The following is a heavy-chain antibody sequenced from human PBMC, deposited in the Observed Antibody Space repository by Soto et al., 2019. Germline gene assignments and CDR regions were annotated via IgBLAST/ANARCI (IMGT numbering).Heavy chain of an antibody. V-gene: IGHV1-18*01. CDR3: ARVPMTSLHPIAVADNY. CDR1: GYTFTSYG. CDR2: ISAYNGNT. D-gene: IGHD6-19*01. Sequence: ASVKVSCKASGYTFTSYGISWVRQAPGQGLEWMGWISAYNGNTNYAQKLQGRVTMTTDTSTSTAYMELRSLRSDDTAVYYCARVPMTSLHPIAVADNYWGQGTPVTVSS. J-gene: IGHJ4*02.